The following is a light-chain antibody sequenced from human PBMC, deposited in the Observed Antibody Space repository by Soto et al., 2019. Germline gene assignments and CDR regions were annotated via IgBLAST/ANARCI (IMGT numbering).Light chain of an antibody. CDR1: QSVGGN. V-gene: IGKV3-15*01. CDR3: QEYNNWPPWT. Sequence: EIVMTQSPATLSVSPGERATLSCRASQSVGGNLAWYQQKPGQPPRLLIYAASSRPTGIPARFSGSGSGTEFTLTIISLQSEDFAVYFCQEYNNWPPWTFGQGTKMEIK. CDR2: AAS. J-gene: IGKJ1*01.